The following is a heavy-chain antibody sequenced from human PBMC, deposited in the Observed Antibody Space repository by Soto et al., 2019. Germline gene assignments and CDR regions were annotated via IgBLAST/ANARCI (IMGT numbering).Heavy chain of an antibody. CDR3: ARGRGLYHF. CDR1: GGSLSGFF. CDR2: INHSGRT. Sequence: KTSETLSLTCAVYGGSLSGFFWSWIRQSPGKGLEWVGEINHSGRTNYNPSLKSRLSISVDTSKSQFSLRLSSVTAADTAVYYCARGRGLYHFWGQGTLVTVSS. J-gene: IGHJ4*02. D-gene: IGHD3-16*02. V-gene: IGHV4-34*01.